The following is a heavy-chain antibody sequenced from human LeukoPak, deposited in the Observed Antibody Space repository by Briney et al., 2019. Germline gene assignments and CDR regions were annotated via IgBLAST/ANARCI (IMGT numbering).Heavy chain of an antibody. CDR3: ASYGSGYYFDY. V-gene: IGHV4-61*02. J-gene: IGHJ4*02. D-gene: IGHD3-22*01. Sequence: PSETLSLTCTVSGGSISSGSYYWSWIRQPAGKGLEWIGRIYTSGSTNYNPSLKSRVTMSVDTSKDQFSLKLSSVTAADTAVYYCASYGSGYYFDYWGQGTLATVSS. CDR2: IYTSGST. CDR1: GGSISSGSYY.